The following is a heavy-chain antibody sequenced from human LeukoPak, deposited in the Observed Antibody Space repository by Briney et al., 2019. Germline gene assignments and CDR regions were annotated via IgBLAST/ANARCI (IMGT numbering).Heavy chain of an antibody. J-gene: IGHJ6*02. Sequence: PGGSLRLSCAASGFTFSDHYMTWIRQAPGKGLEWVSHILNSGSTIYYADSVKGRFTISRDNAKNSLFLQMNSLRVEDTAVYYCARGHYGLDVWGQGTTVTVSS. CDR2: ILNSGSTI. V-gene: IGHV3-11*01. CDR3: ARGHYGLDV. CDR1: GFTFSDHY.